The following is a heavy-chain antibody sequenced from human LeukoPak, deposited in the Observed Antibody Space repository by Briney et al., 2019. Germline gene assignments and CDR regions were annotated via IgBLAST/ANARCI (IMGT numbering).Heavy chain of an antibody. J-gene: IGHJ3*02. V-gene: IGHV4-59*01. CDR3: ARGRIVEIGDAFDI. Sequence: SETLSLTCTVSGGSISSYYWSWIRQPPWKGLEWIGYIYYSGSTNYNPSLKSRVTISVDTSKNQFSLKLSSVTAADTAVYYCARGRIVEIGDAFDIWGQGTMVTVSS. CDR2: IYYSGST. D-gene: IGHD1-26*01. CDR1: GGSISSYY.